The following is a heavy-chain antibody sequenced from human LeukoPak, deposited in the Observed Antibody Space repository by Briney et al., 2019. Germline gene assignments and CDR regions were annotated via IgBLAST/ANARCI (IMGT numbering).Heavy chain of an antibody. J-gene: IGHJ5*02. CDR3: ARGSQSGYDNWFDP. Sequence: SETLSLTCSVSGGSLSSHSWSWIRQSPGKGLEWIGYIYYTGTTNYNPSLKSRVTMSVDTSKNQFSLKLTSVNGADTAVYFCARGSQSGYDNWFDPWGQGTLVTVSS. D-gene: IGHD5-12*01. V-gene: IGHV4-59*11. CDR1: GGSLSSHS. CDR2: IYYTGTT.